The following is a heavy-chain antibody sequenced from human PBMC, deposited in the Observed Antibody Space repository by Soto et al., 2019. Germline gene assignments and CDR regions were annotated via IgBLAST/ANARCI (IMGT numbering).Heavy chain of an antibody. D-gene: IGHD4-4*01. J-gene: IGHJ4*02. CDR2: INHSGST. CDR3: AGQGTTVTSIDY. CDR1: GGSFSGYY. Sequence: PSETLSLTCAVYGGSFSGYYWSWIRQPPGKGLEWIGGINHSGSTNYNPSLKSRVTISVDTSKNQFSLTLSSVTAAVTAVYYCAGQGTTVTSIDYWGQGTLVTVSS. V-gene: IGHV4-34*01.